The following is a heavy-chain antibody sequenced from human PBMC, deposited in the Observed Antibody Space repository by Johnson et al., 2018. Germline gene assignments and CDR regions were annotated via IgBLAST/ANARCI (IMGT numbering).Heavy chain of an antibody. CDR3: ARDPGSSTGEYFQH. Sequence: VQLQESGGGVVQPGRSLRLSCAASGFTFSSYAMSWVRQAPGKGLEWVSSISTSSSYIYYADSVKGRITLSRDNAKNSLFLQMNSLRAEDTAVYYCARDPGSSTGEYFQHWGQGTLVTVSS. CDR1: GFTFSSYA. CDR2: ISTSSSYI. J-gene: IGHJ1*01. D-gene: IGHD3-10*01. V-gene: IGHV3-21*01.